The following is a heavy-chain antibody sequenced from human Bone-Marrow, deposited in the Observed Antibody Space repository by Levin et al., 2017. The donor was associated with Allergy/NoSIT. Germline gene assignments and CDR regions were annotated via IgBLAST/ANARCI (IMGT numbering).Heavy chain of an antibody. CDR1: GDTFTNYP. D-gene: IGHD1-7*01. Sequence: PGGSLRLSCKASGDTFTNYPITWVRQAPGQGLEWMGGVIPMLNAANYAQKFQGRVTFTADESTSTAYMELSGLTPDDTAVYYCARGLTGTTAYAYWGQGALVIVSS. CDR2: VIPMLNAA. CDR3: ARGLTGTTAYAY. J-gene: IGHJ4*02. V-gene: IGHV1-69*01.